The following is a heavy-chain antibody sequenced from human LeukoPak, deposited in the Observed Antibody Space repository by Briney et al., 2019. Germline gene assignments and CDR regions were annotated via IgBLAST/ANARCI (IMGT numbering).Heavy chain of an antibody. J-gene: IGHJ6*03. Sequence: SETLSLTCTVSGGSISSYYWSWIRQPPGKGLEWIGYIYYSGSTNYNPSLKSRVTISVDTSKNQFSLKLSSVTAADTAVYYCATNLRRYYYMDVWGKGTTVTVSS. V-gene: IGHV4-59*08. CDR1: GGSISSYY. CDR3: ATNLRRYYYMDV. D-gene: IGHD3-16*01. CDR2: IYYSGST.